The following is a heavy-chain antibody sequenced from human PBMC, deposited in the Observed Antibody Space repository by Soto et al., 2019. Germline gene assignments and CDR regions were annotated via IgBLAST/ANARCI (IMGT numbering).Heavy chain of an antibody. CDR1: GGTFSSYR. CDR3: ARDSGATLSSS. V-gene: IGHV1-69*01. D-gene: IGHD6-13*01. CDR2: IVPIYRTA. Sequence: QVQLVQSGAEVKKPGSSVNVSCKASGGTFSSYRINWLRQAPGQGLEWVGGIVPIYRTADYAQKFQGRVTITADESARTAYMELRSLQSQDTAVYYCARDSGATLSSSWGQGTLVTVSS. J-gene: IGHJ4*02.